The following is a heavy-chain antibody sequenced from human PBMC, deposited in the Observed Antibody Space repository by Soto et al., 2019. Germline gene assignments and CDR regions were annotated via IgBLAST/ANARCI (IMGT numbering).Heavy chain of an antibody. J-gene: IGHJ1*01. CDR1: GGSFSGYY. CDR3: ARGTTDAEYFQH. D-gene: IGHD4-17*01. V-gene: IGHV4-34*01. CDR2: INHSGST. Sequence: QVQLQQWGAGLLKPSETLSLTCAVYGGSFSGYYWSWIRQPPGKGLEWIGEINHSGSTNYNPSLKGRVTISVDTSKNQFSLKLSSVTAADTAVYYCARGTTDAEYFQHWGQGTLVTVSS.